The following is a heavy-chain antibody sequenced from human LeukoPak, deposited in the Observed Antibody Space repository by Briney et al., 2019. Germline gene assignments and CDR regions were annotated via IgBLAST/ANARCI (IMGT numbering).Heavy chain of an antibody. V-gene: IGHV1-2*02. J-gene: IGHJ4*02. D-gene: IGHD3-22*01. CDR1: GYTFTGDY. Sequence: ASVKVSCKASGYTFTGDYIHWVRQAPGQGLEWMGWINPNTGGTDFAQKFQGRVTMTRDTSINTAYMELSRLRSDDTAVYYCASSGLAYDSSGYYSSCFDYWGQGTLVTVSS. CDR2: INPNTGGT. CDR3: ASSGLAYDSSGYYSSCFDY.